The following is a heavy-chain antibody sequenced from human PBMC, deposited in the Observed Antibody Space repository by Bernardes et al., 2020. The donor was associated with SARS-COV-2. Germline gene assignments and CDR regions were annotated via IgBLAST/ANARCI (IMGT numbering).Heavy chain of an antibody. Sequence: GGSLRLSCAASGFTFDDYAMHWVRQAPGKGLEWVSGISWNSGSIGYADSVKGRFTISRDNAKNSLYLQMNSLRAEDTALYYCAKDTYSSGSYWGQGTLVTVSS. V-gene: IGHV3-9*01. J-gene: IGHJ4*02. D-gene: IGHD6-19*01. CDR3: AKDTYSSGSY. CDR1: GFTFDDYA. CDR2: ISWNSGSI.